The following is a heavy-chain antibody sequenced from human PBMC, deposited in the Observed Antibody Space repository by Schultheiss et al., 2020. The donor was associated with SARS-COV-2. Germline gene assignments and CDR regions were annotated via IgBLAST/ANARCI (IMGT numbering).Heavy chain of an antibody. V-gene: IGHV5-51*01. Sequence: GESLKISCKASGYSFTNYWVGWVRQMPGKGLECMGIIYPADSDTRYSPSFQGQVSISADKSITTAYLQWSSLKASDTAMYYCARRYCGGGTCFDAFDIWGQGTMVTVSS. CDR3: ARRYCGGGTCFDAFDI. D-gene: IGHD2-15*01. J-gene: IGHJ3*02. CDR2: IYPADSDT. CDR1: GYSFTNYW.